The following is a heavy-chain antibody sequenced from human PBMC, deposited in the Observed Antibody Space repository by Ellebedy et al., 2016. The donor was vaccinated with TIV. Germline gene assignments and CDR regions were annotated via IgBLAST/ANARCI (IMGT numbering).Heavy chain of an antibody. CDR1: GFTFSSYS. D-gene: IGHD6-6*01. J-gene: IGHJ4*02. V-gene: IGHV3-21*01. CDR3: ARDSQLVGGFDY. CDR2: ISSSSSYI. Sequence: GESLKISCAASGFTFSSYSMNWVRQAPGKGLEWVSSISSSSSYIYYADSVKGRFTISRDNAKNSLYLQMNSLRAEDTAVYYCARDSQLVGGFDYWGQGTLVTVSS.